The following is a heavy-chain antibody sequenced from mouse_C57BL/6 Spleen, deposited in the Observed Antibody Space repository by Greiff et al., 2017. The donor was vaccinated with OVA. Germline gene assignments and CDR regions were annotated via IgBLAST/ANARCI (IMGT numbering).Heavy chain of an antibody. V-gene: IGHV1-55*01. CDR1: GYTFTSYW. CDR3: ARGYSNYVGAMDY. D-gene: IGHD2-5*01. CDR2: IYPGSGST. J-gene: IGHJ4*01. Sequence: VQLQQPGAELVKPGASVKMSCKASGYTFTSYWITWVKQRPGQGLEWIGDIYPGSGSTNYNEKFKSKATLTVDTSSSTAYMQLSSLTSEDSAVYYCARGYSNYVGAMDYWGQGTSVTVSS.